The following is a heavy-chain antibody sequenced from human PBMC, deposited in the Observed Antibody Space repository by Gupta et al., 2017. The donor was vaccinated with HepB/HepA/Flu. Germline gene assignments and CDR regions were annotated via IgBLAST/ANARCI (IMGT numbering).Heavy chain of an antibody. V-gene: IGHV4-34*01. CDR1: GGSFSGYY. Sequence: QVQLQQWGAGLLKPSETLSLTCAVYGGSFSGYYWSWIRQPPGKGLEWIGEINHSGSTNYNPSLKSRVTISVDTSKNQFSLKLSSVTAADTAVYYCARAVAAKNWFDPWGQGTLVTVSS. J-gene: IGHJ5*02. CDR2: INHSGST. D-gene: IGHD6-19*01. CDR3: ARAVAAKNWFDP.